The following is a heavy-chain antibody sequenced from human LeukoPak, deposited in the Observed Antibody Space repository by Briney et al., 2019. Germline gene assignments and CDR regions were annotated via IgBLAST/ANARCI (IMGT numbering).Heavy chain of an antibody. D-gene: IGHD3-16*01. CDR1: GDSISSYY. J-gene: IGHJ6*02. CDR3: ARHWGSYAPSYYGFDV. CDR2: IFNSGAT. V-gene: IGHV4-59*08. Sequence: PSETLSLTCTVPGDSISSYYWSWVRQPPEKGLEWIGYIFNSGATEYNPSLKSRVTLSVDTSKNQFSLKLRSVTAADTALYFCARHWGSYAPSYYGFDVWGQGTTVTVSS.